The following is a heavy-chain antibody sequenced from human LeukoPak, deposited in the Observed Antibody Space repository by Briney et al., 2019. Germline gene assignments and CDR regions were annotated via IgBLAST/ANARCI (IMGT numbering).Heavy chain of an antibody. CDR3: ARQPLSGWYVGCFDY. CDR1: GGSISSYY. D-gene: IGHD6-19*01. V-gene: IGHV4-4*07. CDR2: IYTSGST. J-gene: IGHJ4*02. Sequence: SETLSLTCTVSGGSISSYYWSWIRQPAGKGLEWIGRIYTSGSTNYNPSLKSRVTMSVDTSKNQFSLKLSSVTAADTAVYYCARQPLSGWYVGCFDYWGQGTLVTASS.